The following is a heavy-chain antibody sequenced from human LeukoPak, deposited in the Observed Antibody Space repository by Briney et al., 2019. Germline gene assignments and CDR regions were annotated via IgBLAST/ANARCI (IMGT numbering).Heavy chain of an antibody. J-gene: IGHJ2*01. D-gene: IGHD2-8*02. CDR3: ARVRTEWYIDL. CDR1: GFIFSPYW. CDR2: MKEDGGEK. Sequence: GGSLRLSCAASGFIFSPYWVTWVRQAPGMGLEWVANMKEDGGEKFYVDSVRGRFTISRDKAKNSVYLQMNSLRVEDTGVYYCARVRTEWYIDLWGRGTLVTVST. V-gene: IGHV3-7*01.